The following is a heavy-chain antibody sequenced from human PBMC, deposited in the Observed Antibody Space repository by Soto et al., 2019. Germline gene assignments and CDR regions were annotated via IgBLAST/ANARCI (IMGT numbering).Heavy chain of an antibody. J-gene: IGHJ6*02. CDR2: MNPNSGNT. Sequence: ASVKVSCKASGYSFTSYDINWVRQATGQGLGRMGWMNPNSGNTGYAQKFQDRVTMTRDTSVSTAYLELRSLRSEDTAVYSCARPPYYYDSSGYVFGMDVWRQGTTVTVSS. CDR3: ARPPYYYDSSGYVFGMDV. CDR1: GYSFTSYD. D-gene: IGHD3-22*01. V-gene: IGHV1-8*01.